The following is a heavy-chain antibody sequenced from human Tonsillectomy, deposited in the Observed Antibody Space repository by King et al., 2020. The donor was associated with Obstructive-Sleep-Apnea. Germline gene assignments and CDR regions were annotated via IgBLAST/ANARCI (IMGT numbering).Heavy chain of an antibody. CDR2: INPNSGGT. Sequence: QLVQSGAEVKKPGASVKVSCKASGYTFTGYYMHWVRQAPGQGLEWMGWINPNSGGTNYAQKFQGWVTMTRDTSISTAYMELSRLRSDDTAVYYCARSRSHSSGWYFRAQSFDYWGQGTLVTVSS. V-gene: IGHV1-2*04. D-gene: IGHD6-19*01. J-gene: IGHJ4*02. CDR1: GYTFTGYY. CDR3: ARSRSHSSGWYFRAQSFDY.